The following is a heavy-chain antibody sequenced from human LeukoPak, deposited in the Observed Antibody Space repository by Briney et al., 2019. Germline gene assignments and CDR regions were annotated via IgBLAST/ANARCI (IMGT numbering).Heavy chain of an antibody. CDR1: GYSISSGYY. V-gene: IGHV4-38-2*02. CDR2: IYHSGST. D-gene: IGHD4-17*01. CDR3: ARDWPFGDYPFDY. Sequence: SETLSLTCTVSGYSISSGYYWGWIRQPPGKGLEWIGGIYHSGSTYYNPSLKSRVTISVDTSKNQFSLKLSSVTAADTAVYYCARDWPFGDYPFDYWGQGTLVTVSS. J-gene: IGHJ4*02.